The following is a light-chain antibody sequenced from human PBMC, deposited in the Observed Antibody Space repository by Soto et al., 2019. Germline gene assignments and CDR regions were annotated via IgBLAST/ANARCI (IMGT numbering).Light chain of an antibody. CDR3: QHYNRYPYT. CDR2: GAS. Sequence: DIHRTQSPSTLSASVGDRVTITCRASQGISTWLAWYQQKPGKAPKFLISGASTLQSGVPSRFSGSGSGTEFTLTISSLQSDDFATYYCQHYNRYPYTFGQGTKVDIK. CDR1: QGISTW. J-gene: IGKJ2*01. V-gene: IGKV1-5*01.